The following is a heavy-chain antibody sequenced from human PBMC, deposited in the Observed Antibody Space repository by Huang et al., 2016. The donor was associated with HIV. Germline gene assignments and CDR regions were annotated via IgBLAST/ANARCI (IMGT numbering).Heavy chain of an antibody. D-gene: IGHD6-19*01. V-gene: IGHV4-34*01. Sequence: QVRLEQWGAGLLKSSETLSLTCAVYGGSFSDHFWTWIRQSPGKGLAWIGEVNHEGSTNSNPSLKSRGTRTADMSKNQFSLKVDSMTGADTGLYFCARPGYGSGWRFDSWGRGTLVTVTS. CDR3: ARPGYGSGWRFDS. CDR2: VNHEGST. J-gene: IGHJ4*02. CDR1: GGSFSDHF.